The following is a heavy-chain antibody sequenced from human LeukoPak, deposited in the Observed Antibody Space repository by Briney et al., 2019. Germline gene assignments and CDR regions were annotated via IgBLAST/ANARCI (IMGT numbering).Heavy chain of an antibody. CDR3: ARENWIFDY. V-gene: IGHV4-38-2*02. Sequence: SQTLSLTCVVSGYFISSGYHWGWIRQPPGKGLEWIGSVYRSGITYYDPSLKSRVTISVDTSKNQISLKVRSVTAADTAMYYCARENWIFDYWGQGILVTVSS. CDR2: VYRSGIT. D-gene: IGHD1-1*01. J-gene: IGHJ4*02. CDR1: GYFISSGYH.